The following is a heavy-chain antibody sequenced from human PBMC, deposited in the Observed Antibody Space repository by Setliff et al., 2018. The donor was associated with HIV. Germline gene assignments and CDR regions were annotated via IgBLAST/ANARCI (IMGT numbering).Heavy chain of an antibody. J-gene: IGHJ4*02. CDR3: ARGKGGLVGPAEFDY. CDR1: GGSFSGYH. Sequence: SETLSLTCAVYGGSFSGYHWNWIRQFPGKGLEWIGEINHTGNTQYNPSLKSRVTMSEETSKNQFSLKLKSVTAADTAIYFCARGKGGLVGPAEFDYWGPGTLVTVSS. V-gene: IGHV4-34*01. CDR2: INHTGNT. D-gene: IGHD1-26*01.